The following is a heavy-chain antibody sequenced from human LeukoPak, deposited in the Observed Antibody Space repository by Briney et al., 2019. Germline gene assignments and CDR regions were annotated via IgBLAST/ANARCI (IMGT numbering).Heavy chain of an antibody. CDR1: GFSFSSSW. D-gene: IGHD3-10*01. J-gene: IGHJ3*02. Sequence: GGSLRLSCAVSGFSFSSSWMHWVRQAPGKGLVWVSRINSDGSSTTYADSVKGRVTISRDNAKNTLYLQMNSLRAEDTAVYYCARRGAITGGFDIWGQGTMVTVSS. CDR2: INSDGSST. CDR3: ARRGAITGGFDI. V-gene: IGHV3-74*01.